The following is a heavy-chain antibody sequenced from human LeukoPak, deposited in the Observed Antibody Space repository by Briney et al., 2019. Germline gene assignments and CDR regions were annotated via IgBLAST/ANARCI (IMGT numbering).Heavy chain of an antibody. J-gene: IGHJ6*03. Sequence: ASLKVSFQASGYTFTSYGISWVRQAPGQAREWMEWISAYNGNTNYAQKIQGRVTMTTDTSTSTAYMELRSLRSDDTAVYYCARVPYYLNYYYYMDVWGKGTTVTVSS. V-gene: IGHV1-18*01. CDR3: ARVPYYLNYYYYMDV. CDR1: GYTFTSYG. D-gene: IGHD3-10*01. CDR2: ISAYNGNT.